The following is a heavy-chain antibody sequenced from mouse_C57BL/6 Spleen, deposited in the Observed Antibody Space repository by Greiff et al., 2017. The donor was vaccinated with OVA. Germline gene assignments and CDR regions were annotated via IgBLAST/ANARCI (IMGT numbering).Heavy chain of an antibody. D-gene: IGHD2-5*01. CDR3: ARHGDYSNGNAMDY. J-gene: IGHJ4*01. CDR2: ISSGGSYT. Sequence: EVKLMESGGDLVKPGGSLKLSCAASGFTFSSYGMSWVRQTPDKRLEWVATISSGGSYTYYPDSVKGRFTISRDNAKNTLYLQMSSLKSEDTAMYYCARHGDYSNGNAMDYWGQGTSVTVSS. V-gene: IGHV5-6*01. CDR1: GFTFSSYG.